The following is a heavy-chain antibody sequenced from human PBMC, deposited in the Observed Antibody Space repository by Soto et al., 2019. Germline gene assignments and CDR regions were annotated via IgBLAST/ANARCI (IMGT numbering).Heavy chain of an antibody. J-gene: IGHJ4*02. CDR1: GGTFSSYT. CDR2: IIPILGIA. V-gene: IGHV1-69*02. CDR3: ARAPYSGSLLPALDY. Sequence: QVQLVQSGAEVKKPGSSVKVSCKASGGTFSSYTISWVRQAPGQGLEWMGRIIPILGIANYAQKFQGRVTITADKSTSTAYMELSSLRSEDTAVYYCARAPYSGSLLPALDYWGQGTLVTVSS. D-gene: IGHD1-26*01.